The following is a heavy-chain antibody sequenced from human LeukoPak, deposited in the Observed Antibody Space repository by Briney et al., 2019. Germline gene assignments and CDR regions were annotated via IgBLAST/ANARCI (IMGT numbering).Heavy chain of an antibody. J-gene: IGHJ6*02. CDR3: ARLTREDGMDV. CDR1: GGSINDYY. D-gene: IGHD1-26*01. V-gene: IGHV4-59*01. CDR2: IFYNGNI. Sequence: SETLSLTCTVSGGSINDYYWTWIRQAPGKGLVGIGYIFYNGNINYNPSLKSRVTISVDTSKNQFSLRLTSVTAADTASYYCARLTREDGMDVWGQGTTVTVSS.